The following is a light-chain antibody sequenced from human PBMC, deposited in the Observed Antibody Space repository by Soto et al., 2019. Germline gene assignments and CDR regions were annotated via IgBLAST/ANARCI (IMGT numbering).Light chain of an antibody. CDR3: QQCYGTPLT. CDR1: QSINNY. CDR2: AAS. Sequence: EMEMTQSPSSLSAFVGERATISCRASQSINNYLNWYQQKPGKVPKLLIYAASSLHSGIPARFSGSGSGTEFTLTINSLQSEDFATYYCQQCYGTPLTFGGGTKIEIK. J-gene: IGKJ4*01. V-gene: IGKV1-39*01.